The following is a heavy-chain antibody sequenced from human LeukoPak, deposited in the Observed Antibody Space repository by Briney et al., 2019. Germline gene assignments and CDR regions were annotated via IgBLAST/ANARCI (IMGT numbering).Heavy chain of an antibody. Sequence: SETLSLTCTVSGGSISSSSYYWGWIRQPPGKGLEWIGYIYHSGSTYYNPSLKSRVTISVDRSKNQFSLKLSSVTAADTAVYYCARDAIQPVVVPAASPTGMDVWGKGTTVTVSS. CDR3: ARDAIQPVVVPAASPTGMDV. D-gene: IGHD2-2*01. J-gene: IGHJ6*03. CDR2: IYHSGST. V-gene: IGHV4-39*07. CDR1: GGSISSSSYY.